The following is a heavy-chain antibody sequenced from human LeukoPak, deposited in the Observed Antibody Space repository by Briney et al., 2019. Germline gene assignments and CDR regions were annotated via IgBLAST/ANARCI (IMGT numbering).Heavy chain of an antibody. CDR3: AKVLGYCSSTRCYGGFDY. V-gene: IGHV3-23*01. J-gene: IGHJ4*02. CDR1: GFTFSSYA. Sequence: GGSLRLSCAASGFTFSSYAMSWVRQAPGKGLEWVSAISGSGGSTYYADSVKGRFTISRDNSKNTLYLQMNSLRAEDTAVYYCAKVLGYCSSTRCYGGFDYWGQGTLVTVSS. D-gene: IGHD2-2*01. CDR2: ISGSGGST.